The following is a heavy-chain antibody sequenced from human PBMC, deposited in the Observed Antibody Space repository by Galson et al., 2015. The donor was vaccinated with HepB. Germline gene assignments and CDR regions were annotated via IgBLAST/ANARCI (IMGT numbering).Heavy chain of an antibody. J-gene: IGHJ4*02. CDR3: AREWPNSFYFDL. Sequence: SVKVSCKASGYTFTNYHMHWVRQAPGQGLEWMGIIKSSSSGGSTSYAQRFQGRVTMTRDTSTSTVYMELSSLTSEDTAVYYCAREWPNSFYFDLWGQGTLVTVSS. CDR2: IKSSSSGGST. CDR1: GYTFTNYH. V-gene: IGHV1-46*03. D-gene: IGHD2/OR15-2a*01.